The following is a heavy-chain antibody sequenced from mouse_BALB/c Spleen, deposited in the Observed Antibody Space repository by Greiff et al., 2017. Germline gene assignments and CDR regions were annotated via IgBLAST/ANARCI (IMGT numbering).Heavy chain of an antibody. CDR2: ISDGGSYT. Sequence: EVQLVESGGGLVKPGGSLKLSCAASGFTFSDYYMYWVRQTPEKRLEWVATISDGGSYTYYPDSVKGRFTISRDNAKNNLYLQMSSLKSEDTAMYYCARDPLLRTRAMDYWGQGTSVTVSS. CDR3: ARDPLLRTRAMDY. D-gene: IGHD1-2*01. V-gene: IGHV5-4*02. J-gene: IGHJ4*01. CDR1: GFTFSDYY.